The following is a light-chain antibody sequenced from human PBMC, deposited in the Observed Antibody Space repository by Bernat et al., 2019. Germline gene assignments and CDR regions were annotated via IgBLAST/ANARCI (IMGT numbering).Light chain of an antibody. CDR2: AAS. Sequence: ASAGDRVTITCMASQGISTSLNCYQQKPGKAPKRLIYAASSLESGVPSRFSGSGSGTEFNFTISSRQPEDFATYYCLKYNSNLRTFGTGTKLDIK. CDR1: QGISTS. J-gene: IGKJ3*01. V-gene: IGKV1-13*02. CDR3: LKYNSNLRT.